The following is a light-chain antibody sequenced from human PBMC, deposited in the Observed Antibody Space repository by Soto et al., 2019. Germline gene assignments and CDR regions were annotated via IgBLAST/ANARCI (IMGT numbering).Light chain of an antibody. CDR1: QSVLYNSKNKNF. Sequence: DIVMTQSPDSLAVSLGERATINCKSSQSVLYNSKNKNFLAWYQQKPGHPPKLLFYWASTRESGVPDRFSGSGSGTDFTLTISSLQAEDVAVYYCQQYNSSPLTFGGGTKVDIK. J-gene: IGKJ4*01. V-gene: IGKV4-1*01. CDR2: WAS. CDR3: QQYNSSPLT.